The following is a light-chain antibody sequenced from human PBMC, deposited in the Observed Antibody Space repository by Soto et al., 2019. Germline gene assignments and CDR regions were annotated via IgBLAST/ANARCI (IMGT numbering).Light chain of an antibody. CDR2: AAT. CDR3: QQYNNSPRT. V-gene: IGKV1-39*01. CDR1: QSIRSY. J-gene: IGKJ1*01. Sequence: DIQMSQSPSSLSASVGDRFTITCGASQSIRSYLNWYQHKTGTAPNILIYAATTLQSGVPSRCSGSGSGTDFTLTINSLPSEDSALYYCQQYNNSPRTFGQGTKVDIK.